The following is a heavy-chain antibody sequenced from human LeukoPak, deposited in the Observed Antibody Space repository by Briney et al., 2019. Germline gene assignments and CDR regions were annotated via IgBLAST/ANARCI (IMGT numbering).Heavy chain of an antibody. CDR1: GYTFTSYD. Sequence: ASVKVSCKASGYTFTSYDINWVRQATGQGLEWMGWMNPNSGNTGYAQKFQGRVTMTRNTSISTAYMELSSLRSEDTAVYYCARGVRYDILTGYYGREPTMDVWGQGTTVTVSS. CDR2: MNPNSGNT. D-gene: IGHD3-9*01. J-gene: IGHJ6*02. CDR3: ARGVRYDILTGYYGREPTMDV. V-gene: IGHV1-8*01.